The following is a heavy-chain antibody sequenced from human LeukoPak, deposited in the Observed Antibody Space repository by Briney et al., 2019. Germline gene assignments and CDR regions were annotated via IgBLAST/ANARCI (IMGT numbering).Heavy chain of an antibody. Sequence: GGSLRLSCVASGFTFSTYAMSWVRQAPGKGLEWVSVITGSGGSTYYADSVKGRFTISRDNSKNTLYLQINSLSAEDTAVYYCAKGANYGDFLYFDYWGQGTLVTVSS. CDR1: GFTFSTYA. D-gene: IGHD4-17*01. V-gene: IGHV3-23*01. CDR3: AKGANYGDFLYFDY. CDR2: ITGSGGST. J-gene: IGHJ4*02.